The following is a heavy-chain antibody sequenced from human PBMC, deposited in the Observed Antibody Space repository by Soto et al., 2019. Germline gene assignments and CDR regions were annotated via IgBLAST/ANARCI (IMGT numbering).Heavy chain of an antibody. Sequence: QVQLVQSGAEVKKPGASVKVSRKASGYTFTSYDINWVRQATGQGLEWMGWMNPNSGNTGYAQKFQGRVTMTRNTSISTAYMELSSLRSEDTAVYYCARERGKRDYDFWSGYYKYYYYYYMDVWGKGTTVTVSS. D-gene: IGHD3-3*01. J-gene: IGHJ6*03. CDR1: GYTFTSYD. CDR2: MNPNSGNT. V-gene: IGHV1-8*01. CDR3: ARERGKRDYDFWSGYYKYYYYYYMDV.